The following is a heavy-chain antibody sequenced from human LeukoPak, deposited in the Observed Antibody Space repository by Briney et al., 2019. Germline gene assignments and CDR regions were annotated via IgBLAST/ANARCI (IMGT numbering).Heavy chain of an antibody. CDR2: ISSSSSYT. J-gene: IGHJ5*02. Sequence: GGSLRLSCAASGFTFSDYSMTWIRQAPGKGMEWVSYISSSSSYTNYADSVKGRSTISRDNAKNSLYLQMKSLRAEDTAVYYCARRVNTWFDPWGQGTLVTV. V-gene: IGHV3-11*03. CDR3: ARRVNTWFDP. CDR1: GFTFSDYS. D-gene: IGHD2-8*01.